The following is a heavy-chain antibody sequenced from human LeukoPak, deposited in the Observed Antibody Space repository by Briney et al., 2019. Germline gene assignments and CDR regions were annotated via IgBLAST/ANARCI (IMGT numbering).Heavy chain of an antibody. J-gene: IGHJ3*02. CDR3: ARERYYGGNSGAFDI. CDR1: GYTFTSYG. Sequence: GALVKVSCKASGYTFTSYGISWVRQAPGQGLEWMGWISAYNGNTNYAQKLQGRVTMTTDTSTSTAYMELRSLRSDDTAVYYCARERYYGGNSGAFDIWGQGTMVTVSS. CDR2: ISAYNGNT. D-gene: IGHD4-23*01. V-gene: IGHV1-18*01.